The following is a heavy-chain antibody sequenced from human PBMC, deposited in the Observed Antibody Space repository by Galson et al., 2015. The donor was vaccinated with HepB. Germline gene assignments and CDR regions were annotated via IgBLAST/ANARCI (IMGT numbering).Heavy chain of an antibody. CDR3: ASGYGSGSYYDDAFDI. V-gene: IGHV5-10-1*01. CDR1: GYSFTSYW. Sequence: QSGAEVKKPGESLRISCKGSGYSFTSYWISWVRQMPGKGLEWMGRIDPSDSYTNYSPSFQGHATISADKSISTAYLQWSSLKASDTAMYYCASGYGSGSYYDDAFDIWGQGTMVTVSS. J-gene: IGHJ3*02. D-gene: IGHD3-10*01. CDR2: IDPSDSYT.